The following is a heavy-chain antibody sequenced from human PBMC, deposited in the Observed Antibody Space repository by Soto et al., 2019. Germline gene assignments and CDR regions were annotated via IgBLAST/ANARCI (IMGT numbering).Heavy chain of an antibody. CDR1: GFTFSSYS. CDR3: AKDLEGYGMDV. CDR2: ISSSSSTI. V-gene: IGHV3-48*01. J-gene: IGHJ6*02. Sequence: PGGSLRLSCAASGFTFSSYSMNWVRQAPGKGLEWVSYISSSSSTIYYADSVKGRFTISRDNAKNSLYLQMNSLRAEDTAVYYCAKDLEGYGMDVWGQGTTVTVSS.